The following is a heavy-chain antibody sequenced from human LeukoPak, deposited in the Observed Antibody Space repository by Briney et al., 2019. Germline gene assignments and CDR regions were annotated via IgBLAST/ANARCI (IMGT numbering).Heavy chain of an antibody. V-gene: IGHV4-34*01. CDR2: INHSGHT. CDR3: ARGPSGSSGYYLDY. J-gene: IGHJ4*02. D-gene: IGHD3-22*01. Sequence: SETLSLTCAVYGGSFSDDYWSWIRQPPGKGLEWIGEINHSGHTSYNPSLKSRVTISVDTSKNQFSLKLSSVTAADTAVYYCARGPSGSSGYYLDYWGQGTLVTVSS. CDR1: GGSFSDDY.